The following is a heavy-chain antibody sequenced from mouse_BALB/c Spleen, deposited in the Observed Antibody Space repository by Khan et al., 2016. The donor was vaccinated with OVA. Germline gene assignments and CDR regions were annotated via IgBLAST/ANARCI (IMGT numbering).Heavy chain of an antibody. CDR3: SRYLFYYGRRYFDV. V-gene: IGHV3-2*02. CDR1: GCSITSDYA. CDR2: ISYSGST. J-gene: IGHJ1*01. Sequence: VQLQQSGPGLVKPSQSLSLTCTVTGCSITSDYAWNWIRQFPGNKLEWMGYISYSGSTSYNPSLKSRFSINRDTSKNQFFLQLNSVATEDTATYFCSRYLFYYGRRYFDVWGAGTTVTVSS. D-gene: IGHD1-1*01.